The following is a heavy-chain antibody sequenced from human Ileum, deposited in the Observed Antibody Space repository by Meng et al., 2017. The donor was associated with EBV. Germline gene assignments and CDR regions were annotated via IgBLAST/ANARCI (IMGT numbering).Heavy chain of an antibody. CDR3: ARSSPIVRGLDY. CDR2: VYHDGAT. Sequence: QGQRRGAGPGLVKPSGSLSLTCAGAGGSVSGSDWWSWVRQPPGKGLEWIGEVYHDGATNYHPSLKSRVTISLDKSKNEVNLHLNSLTAADTAVYFCARSSPIVRGLDYWGQGTLVTVSS. D-gene: IGHD3-10*01. CDR1: GGSVSGSDW. J-gene: IGHJ4*02. V-gene: IGHV4-4*02.